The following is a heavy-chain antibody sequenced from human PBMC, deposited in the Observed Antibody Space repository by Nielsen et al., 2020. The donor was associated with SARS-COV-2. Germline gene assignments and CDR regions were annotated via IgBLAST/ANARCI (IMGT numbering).Heavy chain of an antibody. CDR1: GFSFSDYY. J-gene: IGHJ4*02. CDR3: ARKGRKLPLDY. CDR2: ISNTGYT. D-gene: IGHD5-24*01. V-gene: IGHV3-11*03. Sequence: GGSLRLSCTASGFSFSDYYMSWIRQAPGKGLEWVSYISNTGYTNYADSVRGRFTISRDNAKNSVYLQMNSLRAEDTAVYYCARKGRKLPLDYWGQGTLVTVSS.